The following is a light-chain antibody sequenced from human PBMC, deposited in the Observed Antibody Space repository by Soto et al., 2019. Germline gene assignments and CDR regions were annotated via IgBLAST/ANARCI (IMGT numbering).Light chain of an antibody. CDR3: QQRSNWSPYT. CDR1: QSVSSY. CDR2: DAS. J-gene: IGKJ2*01. V-gene: IGKV3-11*01. Sequence: EIVLTQSPATLSLSPGERATLSCRASQSVSSYLAWYQQKPGQAPRLLIYDASNRATGIPARFSGSGSGTDFTLTISRREPEDFAVYYCQQRSNWSPYTFGQGTKLEIK.